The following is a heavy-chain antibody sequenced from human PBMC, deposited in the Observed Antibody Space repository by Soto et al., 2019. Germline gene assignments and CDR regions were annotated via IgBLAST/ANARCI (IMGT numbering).Heavy chain of an antibody. J-gene: IGHJ6*02. CDR3: TTDRNYYYYYGMDV. CDR1: GFAFSSFG. Sequence: GGSLRLSCVASGFAFSSFGMHWVRQAPGKGLEWLGRIKSKTDGGTTDYAAPVKGRFTISRDDSKNTLYLQMNSLKTEDTAVYFCTTDRNYYYYYGMDVWGQGTTVTVYS. CDR2: IKSKTDGGTT. D-gene: IGHD1-1*01. V-gene: IGHV3-15*01.